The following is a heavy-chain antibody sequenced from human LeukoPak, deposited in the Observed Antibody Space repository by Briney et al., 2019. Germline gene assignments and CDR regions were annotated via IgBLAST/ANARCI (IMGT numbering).Heavy chain of an antibody. V-gene: IGHV3-21*01. J-gene: IGHJ5*02. CDR2: ISSSSSYI. Sequence: GGSLRLSCAASGFTFSSYSMNWVRQAPGKGLEWVSSISSSSSYIYYADSVKGRFTISRDNAKNSLYLQMNSLRAEDTAVYYCARVNARIAVAGTWGQGTLVTVSS. CDR3: ARVNARIAVAGT. CDR1: GFTFSSYS. D-gene: IGHD6-19*01.